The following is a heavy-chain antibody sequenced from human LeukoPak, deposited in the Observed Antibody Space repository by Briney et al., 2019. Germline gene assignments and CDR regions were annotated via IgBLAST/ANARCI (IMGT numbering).Heavy chain of an antibody. V-gene: IGHV4-34*01. CDR2: INHSEST. J-gene: IGHJ6*03. CDR1: GGSFSGYY. D-gene: IGHD3-9*01. CDR3: ARGDLLYYDILTGYYIPGGRIYNYMDV. Sequence: SETLSLTCAVYGGSFSGYYWSWIRQPPGKGLEWIGEINHSESTNCNPSLKSRVTISVDTSKNQFSLKLSSVTAADTAVYYCARGDLLYYDILTGYYIPGGRIYNYMDVWGKGTTVTVSS.